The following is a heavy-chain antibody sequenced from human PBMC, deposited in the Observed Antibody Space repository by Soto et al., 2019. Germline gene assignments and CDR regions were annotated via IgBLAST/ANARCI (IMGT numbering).Heavy chain of an antibody. D-gene: IGHD5-18*01. CDR1: GGSISNYY. J-gene: IGHJ5*02. Sequence: QVQVQESGPGLVKPSETLSLTCTVSGGSISNYYWSWIRQSPGKGLEWIANIYHSGTTNDNLSLKGRVSISIDSSKNQVSLRLKSVTAADTAVYYCARGGYRTLAWFDPWGQGTLVTVSS. CDR2: IYHSGTT. CDR3: ARGGYRTLAWFDP. V-gene: IGHV4-59*01.